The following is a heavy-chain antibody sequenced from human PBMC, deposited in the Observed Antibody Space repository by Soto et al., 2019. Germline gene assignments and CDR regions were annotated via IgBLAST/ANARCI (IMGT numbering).Heavy chain of an antibody. V-gene: IGHV3-30-3*01. CDR1: GFTFSTYA. J-gene: IGHJ4*02. Sequence: QVQLVESGGGVVQPGRSLRLSCAASGFTFSTYAMHWVRQAPGKGLEWVAVISYDGNDKYYADSVKGRFTISRDNSKSTLYLQMNSLRAEDTALYSCARESDRYYCDYWGQGTLLTVSS. CDR3: ARESDRYYCDY. CDR2: ISYDGNDK.